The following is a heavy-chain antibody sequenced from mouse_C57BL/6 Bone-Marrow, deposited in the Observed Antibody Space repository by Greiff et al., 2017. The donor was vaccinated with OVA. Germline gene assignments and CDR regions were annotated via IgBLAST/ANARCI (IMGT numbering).Heavy chain of an antibody. CDR2: FYPGSGSI. CDR3: ARSSGLSWFAY. Sequence: QVQLQQSGAELVKPGASVKLSCKASGYTFTEYTIHWVKQRSGQGLEWIGWFYPGSGSIKYNEKFKDKATLTADKSSSTAYMQLSSLTYEDSAVYYCARSSGLSWFAYWGQGTLVTVSA. D-gene: IGHD3-2*02. CDR1: GYTFTEYT. V-gene: IGHV1-62-2*01. J-gene: IGHJ3*01.